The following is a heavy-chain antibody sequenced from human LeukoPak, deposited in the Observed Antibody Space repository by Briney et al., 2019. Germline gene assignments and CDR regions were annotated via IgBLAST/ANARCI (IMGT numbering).Heavy chain of an antibody. CDR3: VRDPLVRGVSCNWFDP. Sequence: PGGSLRLSCAASRFTFSSYSMNWVRQAPGKGREWVSYISSSSSTIYYADSVKGRFTISRDNAKNSLYLQMNSLRAAVTAVYYGVRDPLVRGVSCNWFDPWGQGTLVTVSS. CDR2: ISSSSSTI. D-gene: IGHD3-10*01. J-gene: IGHJ5*02. CDR1: RFTFSSYS. V-gene: IGHV3-48*01.